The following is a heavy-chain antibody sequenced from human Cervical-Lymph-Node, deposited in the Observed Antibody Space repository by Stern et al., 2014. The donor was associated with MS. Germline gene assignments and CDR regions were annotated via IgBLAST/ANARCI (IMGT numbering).Heavy chain of an antibody. CDR3: AAGLGWYGSY. Sequence: QLVQSGPEVKKPGTSVKVSCKASGFTFTSSAMQWVRQARGQGLEWIGWIVDGGGTNHYPPNFRGTVTITEETTKPTAYMRRGSLRSEDTAVYYCAAGLGWYGSYWGQGTLVTVSS. J-gene: IGHJ4*02. V-gene: IGHV1-58*02. CDR1: GFTFTSSA. CDR2: IVDGGGTN. D-gene: IGHD6-19*01.